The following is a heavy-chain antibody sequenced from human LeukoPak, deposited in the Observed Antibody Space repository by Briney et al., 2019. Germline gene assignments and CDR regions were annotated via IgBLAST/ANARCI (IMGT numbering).Heavy chain of an antibody. CDR1: GFTFSTYT. CDR3: AKDRNSWPTNFDS. Sequence: PGGSLRLSCAASGFTFSTYTVNLVRQAPGKGLEWVSAISSSGGTTYYADSVKGRFSISRDNSKNTLYLQMNSLRAEDTAVYYCAKDRNSWPTNFDSWGQGTLVTVSA. CDR2: ISSSGGTT. V-gene: IGHV3-23*01. D-gene: IGHD2-15*01. J-gene: IGHJ4*02.